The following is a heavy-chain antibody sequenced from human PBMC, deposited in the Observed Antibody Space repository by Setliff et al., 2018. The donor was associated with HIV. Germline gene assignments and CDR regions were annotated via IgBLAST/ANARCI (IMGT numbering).Heavy chain of an antibody. V-gene: IGHV4-59*01. CDR1: GGSISSYY. J-gene: IGHJ6*03. Sequence: SETLSLTCTVSGGSISSYYWSWIRQPPGKGLEWIGYIYYSGSTNYNPSLKSRVTISVDTSKNQFSLKLSSVTAADTAVYYCARGSSWQYYYYYYMDVWGKGATVTVSS. CDR2: IYYSGST. D-gene: IGHD6-13*01. CDR3: ARGSSWQYYYYYYMDV.